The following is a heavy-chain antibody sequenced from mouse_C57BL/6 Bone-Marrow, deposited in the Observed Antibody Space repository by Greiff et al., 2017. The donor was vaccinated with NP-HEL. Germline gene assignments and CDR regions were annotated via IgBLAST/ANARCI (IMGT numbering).Heavy chain of an antibody. D-gene: IGHD2-4*01. J-gene: IGHJ2*01. CDR2: ISSGGSYT. CDR3: ARWDYGSYYFDY. CDR1: GFTFSSYG. Sequence: EVMLVESGGDLVKPGGSLKLSCAASGFTFSSYGMSWVRQTPDQRLEWVATISSGGSYTYYPDSVKGRCTISRDNAKNTLYLQMSSLKSEDTAMYYCARWDYGSYYFDYWGQGTTLTVSS. V-gene: IGHV5-6*01.